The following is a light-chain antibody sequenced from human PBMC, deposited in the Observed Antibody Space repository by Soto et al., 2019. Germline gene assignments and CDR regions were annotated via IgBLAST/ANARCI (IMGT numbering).Light chain of an antibody. J-gene: IGKJ1*01. V-gene: IGKV1-9*01. CDR2: AAS. CDR1: QGISSY. CDR3: QQYISYWT. Sequence: QLTQSPSSLSASVGDRVTITCRASQGISSYLAWYQQKPGKAPKLLIYAASTLQSGVPSRFSGSGSGTDFTLTITSLQPDDFATYYCQQYISYWTFGQGTKVDIK.